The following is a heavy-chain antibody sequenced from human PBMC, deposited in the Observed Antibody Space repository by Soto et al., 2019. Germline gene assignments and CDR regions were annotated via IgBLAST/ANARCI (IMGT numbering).Heavy chain of an antibody. CDR2: INHSGST. D-gene: IGHD2-2*02. Sequence: SETLSLTXAVYGGSFSGYYWSWIRQPPGKGLEWIGEINHSGSTNYNTSLKSRVTISVDTSKNQFSLKLSSVTAADTAVYYCARARPAAIPHPGYYYGMDVWGQGTTVTVSS. CDR1: GGSFSGYY. V-gene: IGHV4-34*01. J-gene: IGHJ6*02. CDR3: ARARPAAIPHPGYYYGMDV.